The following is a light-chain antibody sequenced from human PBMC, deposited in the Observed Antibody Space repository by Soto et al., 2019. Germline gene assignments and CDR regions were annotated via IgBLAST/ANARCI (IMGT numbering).Light chain of an antibody. CDR2: AAS. J-gene: IGKJ1*01. Sequence: ATQMTQSPSSLSASVGDRVTIACRASQGIRTELGWYQQKPGEAPKLLIYAASTLQSGVPSRFSGSGSSTDFTLTISSLQPEDFATYYCLQDYDYPRTFGQGTKVEMK. CDR3: LQDYDYPRT. CDR1: QGIRTE. V-gene: IGKV1-6*01.